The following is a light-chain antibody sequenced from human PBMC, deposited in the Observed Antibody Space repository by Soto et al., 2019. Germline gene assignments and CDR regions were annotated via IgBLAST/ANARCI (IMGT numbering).Light chain of an antibody. Sequence: IEMTQSPATLSVSVGDRATLTCRASQSVSSNLAWYQQKPGQAPRLLIYGASSRATGIPARFSGSGSGTDFTLTTSRLQPEDFAVYYCQQYGSSPWTFGQGTKVDIK. CDR2: GAS. V-gene: IGKV3-20*01. J-gene: IGKJ1*01. CDR1: QSVSSN. CDR3: QQYGSSPWT.